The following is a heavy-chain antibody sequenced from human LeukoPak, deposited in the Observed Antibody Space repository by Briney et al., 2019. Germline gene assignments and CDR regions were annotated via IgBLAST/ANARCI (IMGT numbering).Heavy chain of an antibody. V-gene: IGHV4-61*01. CDR3: ARERYYGSGSYVDY. J-gene: IGHJ4*02. Sequence: KSSETLSLTCTVSGGSISSSSYYWGWIRQPPGKGLEWIGYIYYSGSTNYNPSLKSRVTISVDTSKNQFSLKLSSVTAADTAVYYCARERYYGSGSYVDYWGQGTLVTVSS. CDR1: GGSISSSSYY. CDR2: IYYSGST. D-gene: IGHD3-10*01.